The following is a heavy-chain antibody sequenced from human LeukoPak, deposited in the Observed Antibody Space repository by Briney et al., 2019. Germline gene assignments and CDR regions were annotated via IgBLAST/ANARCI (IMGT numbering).Heavy chain of an antibody. Sequence: PGGSLRLSCAASGFTFSSYAMSWVRQAPGKGLEWVSAISGSGGSTYYADSVKGRFTISRDNPKNTLYLQMNSVKTEDTAVYYCTPLTYHYDSSGYYYVGYFQHWGQGTLVTVSS. CDR2: ISGSGGST. V-gene: IGHV3-23*01. D-gene: IGHD3-22*01. J-gene: IGHJ1*01. CDR3: TPLTYHYDSSGYYYVGYFQH. CDR1: GFTFSSYA.